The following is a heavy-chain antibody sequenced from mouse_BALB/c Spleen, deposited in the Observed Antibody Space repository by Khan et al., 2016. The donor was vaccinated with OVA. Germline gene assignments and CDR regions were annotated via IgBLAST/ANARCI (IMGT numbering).Heavy chain of an antibody. CDR3: ARRNYFGYTFAY. D-gene: IGHD1-2*01. CDR1: GYTFTDYY. V-gene: IGHV1-77*01. J-gene: IGHJ3*01. Sequence: VQLQESGAELARPGASVKLSCKASGYTFTDYYINWEKQRTGQGLEWIGEISPGSGDTYYNERFKGKATLTADKSSSTAYMQLSSLTSEASAVYFCARRNYFGYTFAYWGQGTLVTVSA. CDR2: ISPGSGDT.